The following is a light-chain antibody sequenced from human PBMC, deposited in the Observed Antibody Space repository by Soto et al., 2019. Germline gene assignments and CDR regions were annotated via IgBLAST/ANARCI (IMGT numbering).Light chain of an antibody. CDR1: TGAASGDH. J-gene: IGLJ3*02. CDR2: STS. Sequence: QAVVTQEPSLTVSPGVTVTLTCASSTGAASGDHPNWFQQKPGQAPRSLIYSTSNKHSWTPARFSGSLLGGKAAMTLSDVQPEDEAEYYCLLHYGTFTAERWVFGGGTKPTVL. CDR3: LLHYGTFTAERWV. V-gene: IGLV7-43*01.